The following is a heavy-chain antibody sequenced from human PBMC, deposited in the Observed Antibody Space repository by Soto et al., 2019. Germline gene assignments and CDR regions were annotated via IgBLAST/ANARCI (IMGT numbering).Heavy chain of an antibody. CDR1: GGTFSSYT. D-gene: IGHD6-19*01. CDR3: ASDQVTAGAGTDGAFDI. V-gene: IGHV1-69*02. Sequence: QVQLVQSGAEVKKPGSSVKVSCKASGGTFSSYTISWVRQAPGQGLEWMGRIIPILGIANYAQKFQGRVTITADKSTSTAYMELSSLRSEDTVVYYCASDQVTAGAGTDGAFDIWGQGTMVTVSS. CDR2: IIPILGIA. J-gene: IGHJ3*02.